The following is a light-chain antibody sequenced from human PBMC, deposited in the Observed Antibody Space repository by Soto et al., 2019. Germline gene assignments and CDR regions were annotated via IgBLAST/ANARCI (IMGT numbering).Light chain of an antibody. CDR1: QTVSSSY. V-gene: IGKV3-20*01. Sequence: EIVLTQSPGTVSLSPGERATLSCRASQTVSSSYLAWYQQRPGQAPRLLIHGASTRATGIPDRFSGSRSGTDFTLTISRLELEDFGVYYCQQYGSSPLTFVGGTKVEIK. CDR2: GAS. J-gene: IGKJ4*01. CDR3: QQYGSSPLT.